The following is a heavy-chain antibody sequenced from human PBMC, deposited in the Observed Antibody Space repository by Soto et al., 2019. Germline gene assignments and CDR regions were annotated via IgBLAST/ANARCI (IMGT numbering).Heavy chain of an antibody. CDR3: ARDRDGYNTYSIIDY. J-gene: IGHJ4*02. V-gene: IGHV3-21*01. CDR2: ISSSSSYI. Sequence: GGSLRLSCAASGFTFSSYSMNWVRQAPGKGLEWVSSISSSSSYIYYADSVKGRFTISRDNAKNSLYLQMNSLRAEDTAVYYCARDRDGYNTYSIIDYWGQGTLVTVSS. CDR1: GFTFSSYS. D-gene: IGHD5-12*01.